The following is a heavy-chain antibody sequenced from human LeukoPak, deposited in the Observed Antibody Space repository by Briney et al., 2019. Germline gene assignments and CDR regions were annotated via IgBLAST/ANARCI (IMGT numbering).Heavy chain of an antibody. CDR2: IYYSGST. D-gene: IGHD2-21*01. Sequence: SSTPPITCTVSGGSSSISTYYWRWIRQSPGKGLEGIGSIYYSGSTYYNPSLKSRVTVSVDKSKNQLSLKLSSVTAADTAVYYCFCFSCKRRHTSWFDYWGQGTLVTVSS. J-gene: IGHJ4*02. CDR3: FCFSCKRRHTSWFDY. V-gene: IGHV4-39*05. CDR1: GGSSSISTYY.